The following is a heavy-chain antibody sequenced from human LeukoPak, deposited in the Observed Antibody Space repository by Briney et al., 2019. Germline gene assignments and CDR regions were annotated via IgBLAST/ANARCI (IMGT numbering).Heavy chain of an antibody. CDR3: ARCQVATEYYYYYGVDV. V-gene: IGHV1-24*01. J-gene: IGHJ6*02. Sequence: GASVKVSCKVSGYTLTELSMHWVRQAPGKGLEWMGGFDPEDGETIYAQKFQGRVTMTEDTSTGTAYMELNSLRAEDTAVYYCARCQVATEYYYYYGVDVWGQGTTVTVSS. D-gene: IGHD5-12*01. CDR1: GYTLTELS. CDR2: FDPEDGET.